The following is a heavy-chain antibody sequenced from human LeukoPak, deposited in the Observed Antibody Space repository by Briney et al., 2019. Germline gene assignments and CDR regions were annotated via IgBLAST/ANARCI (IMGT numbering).Heavy chain of an antibody. D-gene: IGHD3-10*01. Sequence: GGSLRLSCEASGFIFDDYDMSWVRQAPGKGLEWVSGINWNGGSTGYADSVKGRFTISRDNAKNSLNLQMKSLRVEDTALYYCARRFGVLSRYFDLWGRGTLVTVS. CDR3: ARRFGVLSRYFDL. V-gene: IGHV3-20*04. CDR1: GFIFDDYD. J-gene: IGHJ2*01. CDR2: INWNGGST.